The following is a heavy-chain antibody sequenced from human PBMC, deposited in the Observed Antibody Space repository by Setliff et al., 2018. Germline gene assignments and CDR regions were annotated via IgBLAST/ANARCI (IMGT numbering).Heavy chain of an antibody. CDR2: IKQDGSEK. CDR1: GFTFSRYW. Sequence: GESLKISCAASGFTFSRYWMSWVRQAPGKGLEWVANIKQDGSEKYYVDSVKGRFTISRDNAKNSLYLQMNSLRAEDTAVYYCARDHVYGSQYYYYYYGMDVWGQGTTVTV. CDR3: ARDHVYGSQYYYYYYGMDV. D-gene: IGHD3-10*01. J-gene: IGHJ6*02. V-gene: IGHV3-7*01.